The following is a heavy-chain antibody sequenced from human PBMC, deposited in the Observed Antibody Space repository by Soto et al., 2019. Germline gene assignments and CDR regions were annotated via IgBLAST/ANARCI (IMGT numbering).Heavy chain of an antibody. J-gene: IGHJ4*02. CDR2: ISSSSSTI. CDR3: ARFLITDPTTVTTFDY. Sequence: GESLKISCAASGFTFSSYSMNWVRQAPGKGLEWVSYISSSSSTIYYADSVKGRFTISRDNAKNSLYLQMNSLRAEDTAVYYCARFLITDPTTVTTFDYWGQGTLVTVSS. V-gene: IGHV3-48*01. CDR1: GFTFSSYS. D-gene: IGHD4-17*01.